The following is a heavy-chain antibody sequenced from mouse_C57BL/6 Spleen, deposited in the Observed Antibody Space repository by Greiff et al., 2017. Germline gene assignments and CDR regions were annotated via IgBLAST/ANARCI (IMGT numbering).Heavy chain of an antibody. Sequence: EVKLVESGGGLVQPGGSLKLSCAASGFTFSDYYMYWVRQTPEKRLEWVAYISNGGGSTYYPDTVKGRFTISRDNAKNTLYLQMSRLKSEDTAMYYCARNDGSLYAMDYWGQGTSVTVSS. CDR3: ARNDGSLYAMDY. CDR1: GFTFSDYY. J-gene: IGHJ4*01. D-gene: IGHD2-3*01. V-gene: IGHV5-12*01. CDR2: ISNGGGST.